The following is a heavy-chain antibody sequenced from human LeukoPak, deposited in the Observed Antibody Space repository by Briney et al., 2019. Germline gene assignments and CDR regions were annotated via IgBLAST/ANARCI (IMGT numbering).Heavy chain of an antibody. CDR2: ISYDGSNK. V-gene: IGHV3-30-3*01. CDR1: GFTFSSYA. CDR3: ARGTDNTVYYYYYVMDV. J-gene: IGHJ6*02. D-gene: IGHD4-17*01. Sequence: GGSLRLSCAASGFTFSSYAMHWVRQAPGKGLEWVAVISYDGSNKYYADSVKGRFTISRDNSKNTLYLQMNSLRAEDTAVYYCARGTDNTVYYYYYVMDVWGQGTTVTVSS.